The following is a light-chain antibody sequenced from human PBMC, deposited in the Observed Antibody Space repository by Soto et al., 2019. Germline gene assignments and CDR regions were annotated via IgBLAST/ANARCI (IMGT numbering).Light chain of an antibody. CDR1: QSISSW. Sequence: DIQMTQSPSTLSASVGDRVTVTCRASQSISSWLAWYQQKPGKAPKLLIYDASSLESGVPSRFSGSGSGTEFTLTISSLQADDFATYYCLQYNSYSWTFGQGTKVDIK. J-gene: IGKJ1*01. CDR2: DAS. CDR3: LQYNSYSWT. V-gene: IGKV1-5*01.